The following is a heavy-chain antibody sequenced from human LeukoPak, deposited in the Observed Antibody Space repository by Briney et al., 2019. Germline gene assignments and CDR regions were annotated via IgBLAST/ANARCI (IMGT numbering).Heavy chain of an antibody. Sequence: GGSLRLSCAASGFTFSGSAMHWVRQASGKGLEWVGRIRSKANSYATAYAASVKGRFTISRDDSKNTAYLQMNSPKTEDTAVYYCTRPRIAAAGGFGYWGQGTLVTVSS. CDR1: GFTFSGSA. CDR3: TRPRIAAAGGFGY. V-gene: IGHV3-73*01. J-gene: IGHJ4*02. CDR2: IRSKANSYAT. D-gene: IGHD6-13*01.